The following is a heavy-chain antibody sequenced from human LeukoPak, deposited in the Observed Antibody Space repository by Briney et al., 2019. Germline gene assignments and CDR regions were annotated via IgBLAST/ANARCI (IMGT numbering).Heavy chain of an antibody. Sequence: SETLSLTCTVSGDFNSISNYYWSWIRQPPGKGLEWIGYIYSSGSTNYNPSLKSRVTISIDTSKNQFSLKLSSVTAADTAVYYCSIAGYWGQGTLVTVSS. J-gene: IGHJ4*02. CDR3: SIAGY. V-gene: IGHV4-61*01. CDR2: IYSSGST. CDR1: GDFNSISNYY.